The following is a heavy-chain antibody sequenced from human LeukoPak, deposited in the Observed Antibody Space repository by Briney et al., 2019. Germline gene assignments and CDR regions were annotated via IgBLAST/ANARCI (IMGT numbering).Heavy chain of an antibody. J-gene: IGHJ4*02. V-gene: IGHV3-48*03. CDR3: ARGLVAGTDGLY. CDR1: GFTFSSYE. D-gene: IGHD6-19*01. Sequence: GGTLRLSCAASGFTFSSYEMNWVRQAPGKGLEWVSYISSSGSTIYYADSVKGRFTISRDNAKNSLYREMNSLRAEDTAVYYCARGLVAGTDGLYWGQGTLVTVSS. CDR2: ISSSGSTI.